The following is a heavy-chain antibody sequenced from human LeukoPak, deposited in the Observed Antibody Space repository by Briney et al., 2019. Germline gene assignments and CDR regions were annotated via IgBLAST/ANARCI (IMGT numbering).Heavy chain of an antibody. CDR3: ARSGSGGAFDI. D-gene: IGHD1-26*01. J-gene: IGHJ3*02. CDR1: GFTFSSYW. V-gene: IGHV3-74*01. Sequence: PGGSLRLSCAASGFTFSSYWMHWVRQGPGKGLVWVSRIYSDGSRTTYADSVKGRFTISGDNAKNTLYLQMNRLRAEDTAVYFCARSGSGGAFDIWGQGTMVTVSS. CDR2: IYSDGSRT.